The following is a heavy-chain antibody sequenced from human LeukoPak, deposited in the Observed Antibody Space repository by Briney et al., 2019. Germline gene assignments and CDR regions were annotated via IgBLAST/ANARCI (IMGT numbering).Heavy chain of an antibody. J-gene: IGHJ5*02. D-gene: IGHD6-19*01. CDR2: INPSGGST. V-gene: IGHV1-46*01. Sequence: ASVKVSCKASGYTFTSYYMHWVRQAPGQGLEWMGIINPSGGSTSYAQKFQGRVTMTRDTSTSTVYMELSSLRSEDTAVYYCAGPGYGSGWYNWFDPWGQGTLVTVSS. CDR1: GYTFTSYY. CDR3: AGPGYGSGWYNWFDP.